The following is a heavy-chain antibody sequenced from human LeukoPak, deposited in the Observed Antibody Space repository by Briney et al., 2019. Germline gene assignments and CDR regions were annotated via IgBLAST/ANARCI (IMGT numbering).Heavy chain of an antibody. Sequence: ASVKVSCKVSGYSATQLSMHWVRQAPGKGLEWMGGFDPEDGQKIYVEKFQGRVTMTDYTSTDTAYMEVSGLRSDDTAVYFCATTLRATDDDYYGMDVWGQGTTVTVSS. J-gene: IGHJ6*02. CDR1: GYSATQLS. D-gene: IGHD2/OR15-2a*01. CDR3: ATTLRATDDDYYGMDV. V-gene: IGHV1-24*01. CDR2: FDPEDGQK.